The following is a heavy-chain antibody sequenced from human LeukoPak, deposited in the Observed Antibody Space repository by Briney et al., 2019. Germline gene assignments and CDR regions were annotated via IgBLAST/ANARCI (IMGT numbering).Heavy chain of an antibody. V-gene: IGHV5-51*01. J-gene: IGHJ4*02. CDR3: ARRGGTAMATMDY. CDR2: IYPGDSDT. Sequence: GESLKISCQGSGYSFTSYWIGWVRQVPGKGLEWMGIIYPGDSDTRYSPSFQGQVTISADKSISTAYLQWSSLKASDTAMYYCARRGGTAMATMDYWGQGTLVTVSS. D-gene: IGHD5-18*01. CDR1: GYSFTSYW.